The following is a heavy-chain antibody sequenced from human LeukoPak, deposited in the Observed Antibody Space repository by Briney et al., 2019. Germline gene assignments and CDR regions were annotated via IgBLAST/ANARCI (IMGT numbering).Heavy chain of an antibody. V-gene: IGHV3-72*01. J-gene: IGHJ3*02. CDR1: GFTLSDYC. CDR3: VTPFMSGYSGLYI. Sequence: GGSLRLSCEASGFTLSDYCMDWVRQAPGKGLEWVARSKNKGNNCITEYAASVKGRFITSRDDSKNSLYLQINSLKTEDTAVYYCVTPFMSGYSGLYIWGEGTMLTVSS. D-gene: IGHD3-3*01. CDR2: SKNKGNNCIT.